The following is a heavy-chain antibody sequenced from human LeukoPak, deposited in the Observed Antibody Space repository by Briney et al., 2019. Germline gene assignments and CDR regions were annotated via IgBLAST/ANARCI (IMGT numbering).Heavy chain of an antibody. D-gene: IGHD3-9*01. CDR2: ISSSSSYI. J-gene: IGHJ4*02. CDR1: GFTFSSYS. CDR3: ARDQGRGYDILTGYYDY. Sequence: GGSLRLSCAASGFTFSSYSMNWVRQAPGKGLEWVSSISSSSSYIYYADSVKGRFTISRDNAKNSLYLQMNSLRAEDTAVYYCARDQGRGYDILTGYYDYRGQGTLVTVSS. V-gene: IGHV3-21*01.